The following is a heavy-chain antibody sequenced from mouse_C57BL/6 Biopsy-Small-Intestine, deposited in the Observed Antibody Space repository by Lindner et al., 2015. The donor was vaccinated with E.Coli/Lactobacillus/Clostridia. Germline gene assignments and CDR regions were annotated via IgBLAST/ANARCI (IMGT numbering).Heavy chain of an antibody. V-gene: IGHV14-4*01. CDR3: TTGQLGLRWFAY. CDR1: GFNIKDDY. Sequence: VQLQESGAELVRPGASVKLSCTASGFNIKDDYMHWVKQRPEQGLEWIGWIDPENGDTEYASKFQGKATITADTSSKTAYLQLSSLTSEDTAVYYCTTGQLGLRWFAYWGQGTLVTVSA. CDR2: IDPENGDT. J-gene: IGHJ3*01. D-gene: IGHD3-2*01.